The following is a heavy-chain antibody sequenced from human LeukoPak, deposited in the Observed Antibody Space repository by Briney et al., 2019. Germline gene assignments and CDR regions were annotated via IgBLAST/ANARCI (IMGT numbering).Heavy chain of an antibody. CDR2: ISGSGGST. CDR1: GFTFSSYA. CDR3: ARDPRVRGYSYGYAD. Sequence: GGSLRLSCAASGFTFSSYAMSWVRQAPGKGLEWVSAISGSGGSTYYADSVKGRFTISRDNSKNTLYLQMNSLRVEDTAVYYCARDPRVRGYSYGYADWGQGTLVTVSS. D-gene: IGHD5-18*01. V-gene: IGHV3-23*01. J-gene: IGHJ4*02.